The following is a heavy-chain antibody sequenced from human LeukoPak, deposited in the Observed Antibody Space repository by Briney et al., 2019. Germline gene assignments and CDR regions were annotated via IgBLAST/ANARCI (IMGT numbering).Heavy chain of an antibody. CDR3: AGPRYPEPQDLDY. CDR2: ISADRNVI. CDR1: GFTFNIYE. D-gene: IGHD1-14*01. J-gene: IGHJ4*02. V-gene: IGHV3-48*03. Sequence: GGSLRLSCAASGFTFNIYEMNWIRQAPGKGLEWISYISADRNVIYYADSVKGRFIISRDNAKNSLYLQMNSLIAEDTAVYYCAGPRYPEPQDLDYWGQGTLVSVSS.